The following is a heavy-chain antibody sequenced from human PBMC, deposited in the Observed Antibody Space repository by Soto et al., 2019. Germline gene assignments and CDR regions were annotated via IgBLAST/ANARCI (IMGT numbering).Heavy chain of an antibody. CDR1: GGSISSGDYY. V-gene: IGHV4-30-4*01. CDR3: ASSSYGYTFYDY. D-gene: IGHD5-18*01. Sequence: QVQLQESGPGLVKPSQTLSLTCTVSGGSISSGDYYWSWIRQPPGKGLEWMGYIYYSGSTYYNPSLKGLVTLSGDTSKNQASLKRSSVTAADTAVYYCASSSYGYTFYDYWGQGTLVTVSS. J-gene: IGHJ4*02. CDR2: IYYSGST.